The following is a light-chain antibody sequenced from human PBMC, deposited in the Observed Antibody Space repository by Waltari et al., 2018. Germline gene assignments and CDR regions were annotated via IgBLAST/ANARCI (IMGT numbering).Light chain of an antibody. CDR1: SSDVGGYNY. CDR2: DVS. V-gene: IGLV2-11*01. Sequence: QSALTQPRSVSGSPGQSVTISCTGTSSDVGGYNYVSWYQQHPGHAPKLMIYDVSKRPSGVPDRFSGSKSGNTASLTISGLQAEDEADYYCCSYGGSYTWVFGGGTKLTVL. CDR3: CSYGGSYTWV. J-gene: IGLJ3*02.